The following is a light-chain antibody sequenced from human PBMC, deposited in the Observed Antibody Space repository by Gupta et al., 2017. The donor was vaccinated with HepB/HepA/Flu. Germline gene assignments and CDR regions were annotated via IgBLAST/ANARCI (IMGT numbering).Light chain of an antibody. V-gene: IGLV5-45*02. CDR2: YKSDSDK. CDR1: SYVYLGTYR. Sequence: AILTHPSSTSAAPGSSASRTCTLRSYVYLGTYRIYWYQQKPGSPPQSLLRYKSDSDKQQGSGVPSRFSGSKDASANAGIFLISGLQSEDEADYYCMSWHISSWVFGGGTKLTVL. J-gene: IGLJ3*02. CDR3: MSWHISSWV.